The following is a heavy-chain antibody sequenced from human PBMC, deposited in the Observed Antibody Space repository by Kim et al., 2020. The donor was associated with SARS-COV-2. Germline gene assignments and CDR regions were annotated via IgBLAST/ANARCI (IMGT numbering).Heavy chain of an antibody. CDR2: INHSGST. CDR3: ARAGYYYYGMDV. Sequence: SETLSLTCAVYGGSFSGYYWSWIRQPPGKGLEWIGEINHSGSTNYNPSLKSRVTISVDTSKNQFSLKLSSVTAADTAVYYCARAGYYYYGMDVWGQGTTVTVSS. CDR1: GGSFSGYY. V-gene: IGHV4-34*01. J-gene: IGHJ6*02.